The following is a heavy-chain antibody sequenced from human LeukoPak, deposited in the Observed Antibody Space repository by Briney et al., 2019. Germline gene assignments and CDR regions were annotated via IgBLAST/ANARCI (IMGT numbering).Heavy chain of an antibody. CDR2: ISGSGGST. J-gene: IGHJ4*02. V-gene: IGHV3-23*01. CDR1: AFTFSNYG. Sequence: GGSLRLSCAASAFTFSNYGTSWVRQAPGKGLDWVSSISGSGGSTYYADSVKGRFTISRDNSKNTLYLQMNSLRAEDTAVYYCAKVDSGSYFNFDYWGQGTLVTVSS. D-gene: IGHD1-26*01. CDR3: AKVDSGSYFNFDY.